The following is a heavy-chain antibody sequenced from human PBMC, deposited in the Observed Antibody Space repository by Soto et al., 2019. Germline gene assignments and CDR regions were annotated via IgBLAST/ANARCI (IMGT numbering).Heavy chain of an antibody. CDR2: INPSGGCT. D-gene: IGHD2-15*01. V-gene: IGHV1-46*04. Sequence: QVQLVQSGAEVKKPGASVKVSCKASGYTFTSYYMHWVRQSPGQGLEWMGIINPSGGCTSYAHQLQVRIPMTRDTSTSTVYMERGSLRSADTAVYYCARVCCSRGRFYSNDSWGQGPLVAVSS. CDR3: ARVCCSRGRFYSNDS. CDR1: GYTFTSYY. J-gene: IGHJ4*02.